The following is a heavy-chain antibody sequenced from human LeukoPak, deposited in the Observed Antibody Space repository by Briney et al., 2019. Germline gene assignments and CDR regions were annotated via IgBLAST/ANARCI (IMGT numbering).Heavy chain of an antibody. D-gene: IGHD3-10*01. Sequence: SETLSLTCTVSGDSISSSNSYWGWIRQPPGKGLEWIGSIYYSGNTYYNASLKSRVTISVDTSKNQFSLKLTSVAAADTAVYYCARDTRERVVRGVIVSFDYWGQGTLVTVSS. CDR2: IYYSGNT. V-gene: IGHV4-39*02. J-gene: IGHJ4*02. CDR3: ARDTRERVVRGVIVSFDY. CDR1: GDSISSSNSY.